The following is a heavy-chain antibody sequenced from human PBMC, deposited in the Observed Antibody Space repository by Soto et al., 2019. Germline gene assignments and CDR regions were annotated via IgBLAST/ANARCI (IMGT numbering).Heavy chain of an antibody. V-gene: IGHV4-30-4*01. D-gene: IGHD3-22*01. CDR1: GGSISSGDYY. CDR2: SYYSGRT. Sequence: QVQLQESGPGLVKPSQTLSLTCTVSGGSISSGDYYWSWIRQPPGKGLEWIGYSYYSGRTYYNPSLNSGVTITVDPSKNQFYLKLSSVTAADTALYYCARDRGRDYYYDSSGSLDYWGQGTLVTVSS. J-gene: IGHJ4*02. CDR3: ARDRGRDYYYDSSGSLDY.